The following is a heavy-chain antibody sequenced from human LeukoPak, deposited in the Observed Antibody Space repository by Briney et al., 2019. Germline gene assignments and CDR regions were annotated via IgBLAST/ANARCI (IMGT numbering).Heavy chain of an antibody. V-gene: IGHV4-59*02. J-gene: IGHJ4*02. D-gene: IGHD1-1*01. Sequence: SETLSLTCTVSGGSVSSYYWSWIRQPPGKGLEWIGYIYYSGSTNYNPSLKSRVTISVDTSKNQFSLKLSSVTAADTAVYYCAREGTGTFDYWGQGTLVTVSS. CDR3: AREGTGTFDY. CDR1: GGSVSSYY. CDR2: IYYSGST.